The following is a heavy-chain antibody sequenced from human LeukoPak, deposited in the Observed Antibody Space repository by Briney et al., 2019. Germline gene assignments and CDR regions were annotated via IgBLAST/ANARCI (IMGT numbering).Heavy chain of an antibody. J-gene: IGHJ4*02. CDR2: TSSSGETT. V-gene: IGHV3-23*01. D-gene: IGHD3-22*01. CDR1: GFTFSSYA. CDR3: TKDRPNYYGTNGHYYRRDGDC. Sequence: GGSLRLSCVASGFTFSSYAMSWVRQAAGKGLEWVSSTSSSGETTYYADSVKGRFTISRDNSRNTLYLQMNSLRAEDTAVYYCTKDRPNYYGTNGHYYRRDGDCWGQGTLVTVSS.